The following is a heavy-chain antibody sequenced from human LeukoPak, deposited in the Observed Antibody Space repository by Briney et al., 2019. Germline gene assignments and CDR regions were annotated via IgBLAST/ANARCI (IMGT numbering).Heavy chain of an antibody. V-gene: IGHV4-39*01. CDR3: ARRKNWGGGGFDY. CDR1: GGSISSSSYY. Sequence: ASETLSLTCTVSGGSISSSSYYWGWIRQPPGKGLEWIGSIYYSGSTYYNPSLKSRVTISVDTSKNQFSLKLGSVTAADTAVYYCARRKNWGGGGFDYWGQGTLVTVSS. CDR2: IYYSGST. D-gene: IGHD7-27*01. J-gene: IGHJ4*02.